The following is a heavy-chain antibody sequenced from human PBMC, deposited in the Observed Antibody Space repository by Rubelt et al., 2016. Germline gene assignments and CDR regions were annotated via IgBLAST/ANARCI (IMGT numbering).Heavy chain of an antibody. D-gene: IGHD5-18*01. Sequence: STRGLVQPGGSLRLSCSASEFSFSSYAMHWVRQAPGKGLEYVSGIVDNGGGTYYPDSVKGRFTISRDNSKNTLYLQMSSLRPEDTAVYYCVKDAWVDDTPTWGQGTLVTVSS. V-gene: IGHV3-64D*09. CDR1: EFSFSSYA. CDR3: VKDAWVDDTPT. CDR2: IVDNGGGT. J-gene: IGHJ5*02.